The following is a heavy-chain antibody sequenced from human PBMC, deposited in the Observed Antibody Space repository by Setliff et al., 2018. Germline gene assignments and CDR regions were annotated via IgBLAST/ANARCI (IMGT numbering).Heavy chain of an antibody. Sequence: SETLSLTCAAHGGSFSDYYWTWIRQPPGKGLEWIGEINHSGNTKSSPSLESRVTISVDPSKNQFSLKMTSVTAADTAVYYCARGRNVAARLLDSWGQGALVTV. D-gene: IGHD6-6*01. CDR3: ARGRNVAARLLDS. V-gene: IGHV4-34*01. J-gene: IGHJ4*02. CDR1: GGSFSDYY. CDR2: INHSGNT.